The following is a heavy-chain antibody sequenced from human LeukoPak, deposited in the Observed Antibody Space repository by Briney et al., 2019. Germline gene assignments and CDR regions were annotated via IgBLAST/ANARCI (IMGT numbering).Heavy chain of an antibody. D-gene: IGHD1-26*01. Sequence: SETLSLTCTVSGGSISSYYWSWIRQPPGKGLEWIGYIYYSGSTNYNPSLKSRVTISVDTSKNQFSLKLSSVTAADTAVYYCARRGATPADAFDTWGQGTMVTVSS. CDR2: IYYSGST. J-gene: IGHJ3*02. V-gene: IGHV4-59*08. CDR1: GGSISSYY. CDR3: ARRGATPADAFDT.